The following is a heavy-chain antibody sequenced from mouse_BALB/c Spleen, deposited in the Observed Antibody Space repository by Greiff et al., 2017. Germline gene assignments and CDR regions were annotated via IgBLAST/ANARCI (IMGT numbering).Heavy chain of an antibody. CDR2: ISSGGST. CDR1: GFTFSSYA. Sequence: EVKLMESGGGLVKPGGSLKLSCAASGFTFSSYAMSWVRQTPEKRLEWVASISSGGSTYYPDSVKGRFTISRDNARNILYLQMSSLRSEDTAMYYCAREGRLRGFDYWGQGTTLTVSS. CDR3: AREGRLRGFDY. J-gene: IGHJ2*01. D-gene: IGHD2-2*01. V-gene: IGHV5-6-5*01.